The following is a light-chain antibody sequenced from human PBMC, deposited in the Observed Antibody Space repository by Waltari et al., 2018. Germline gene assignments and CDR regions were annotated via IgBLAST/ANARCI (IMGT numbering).Light chain of an antibody. Sequence: QSVLTQPPSASGTPGQRVPISCSGSSSNIGSHPVNWYQQLPGTAPKPLIYRNNQRPAGVPDRCSGSKSGTSAALAISGLQSEDEADYYCAAWDDSLNGVVFGGGTKLTVL. V-gene: IGLV1-44*01. CDR1: SSNIGSHP. CDR3: AAWDDSLNGVV. CDR2: RNN. J-gene: IGLJ2*01.